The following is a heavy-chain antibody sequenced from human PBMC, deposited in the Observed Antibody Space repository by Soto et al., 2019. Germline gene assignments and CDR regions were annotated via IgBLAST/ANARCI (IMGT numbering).Heavy chain of an antibody. J-gene: IGHJ6*02. V-gene: IGHV1-69*06. Sequence: QEQLVQSGPEVKKPGSSVTVSCKASAGTFNNYAICWVRQAPGQGLEWMGGTIPLFSTSSYAQKFQGRVTITADKSTSTVYMETRNLKSEDTALYYCARGGGRPYYYYGMDVWGQGTTVTVS. CDR3: ARGGGRPYYYYGMDV. CDR2: TIPLFSTS. D-gene: IGHD2-15*01. CDR1: AGTFNNYA.